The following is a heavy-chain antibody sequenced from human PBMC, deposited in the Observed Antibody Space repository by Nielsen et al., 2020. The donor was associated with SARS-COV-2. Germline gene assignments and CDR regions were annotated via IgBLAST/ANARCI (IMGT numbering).Heavy chain of an antibody. D-gene: IGHD4-17*01. CDR2: TYYRYKWYN. J-gene: IGHJ6*03. Sequence: WIRPSPSRGLEWLGRTYYRYKWYNDYAVSVKSRITINPDTSKNQFSLHLNSVTPEDTAVYYCARARGAYGDYYYYYTDVWGKGTTVTVSS. V-gene: IGHV6-1*01. CDR3: ARARGAYGDYYYYYTDV.